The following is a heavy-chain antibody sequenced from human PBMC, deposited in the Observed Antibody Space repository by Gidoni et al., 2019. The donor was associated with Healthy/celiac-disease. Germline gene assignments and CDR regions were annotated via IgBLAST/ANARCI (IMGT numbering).Heavy chain of an antibody. J-gene: IGHJ3*02. CDR2: RWYDGSNK. CDR1: GFTFSSYG. V-gene: IGHV3-33*01. CDR3: ARDVSLNDYSNYADAFDI. Sequence: QVQLVESGGVVVQPGRSLRLCCAASGFTFSSYGMQWVRLAPVKGLEWVAVRWYDGSNKYYADSVKGRFTISRDNSKNTLYLQMNSLRAEDTAVYYCARDVSLNDYSNYADAFDIWGQGTMVTVSS. D-gene: IGHD4-4*01.